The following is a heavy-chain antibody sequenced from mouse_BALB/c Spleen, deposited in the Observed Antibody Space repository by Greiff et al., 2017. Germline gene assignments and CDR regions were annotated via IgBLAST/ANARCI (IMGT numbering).Heavy chain of an antibody. J-gene: IGHJ3*01. Sequence: QVQLKESGPGLVAPSQSLSITCTVSGFSLTSYGVHWVRQPPGKGLEWLGVIWAGGSTNYNSALMSGLSISKDNSKSQVFLKMNSLQTDDTAMYYCARAAYWGQGTLVTVSA. CDR1: GFSLTSYG. CDR2: IWAGGST. CDR3: ARAAY. V-gene: IGHV2-9*02.